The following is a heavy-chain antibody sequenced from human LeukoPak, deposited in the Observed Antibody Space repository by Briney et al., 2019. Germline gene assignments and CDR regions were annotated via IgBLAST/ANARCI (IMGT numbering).Heavy chain of an antibody. J-gene: IGHJ3*02. D-gene: IGHD4-17*01. Sequence: SETLSLTCTVSGGSISSYYWSWIRQPPGKGLEWVGYIYYSGSTNYNPSLKSRVTISVDTSKNQFSLKLSPVTAVDTAVYYCARGGTTRNAFDIWGQGTMVTVSS. CDR1: GGSISSYY. CDR2: IYYSGST. CDR3: ARGGTTRNAFDI. V-gene: IGHV4-59*01.